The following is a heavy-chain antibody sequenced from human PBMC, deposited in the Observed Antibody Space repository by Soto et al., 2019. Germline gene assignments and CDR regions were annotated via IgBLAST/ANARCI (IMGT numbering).Heavy chain of an antibody. CDR1: GFTFSSYA. CDR3: AKGPGELWFNRYYYYGMDV. V-gene: IGHV3-23*01. J-gene: IGHJ6*02. D-gene: IGHD5-18*01. Sequence: PGGSLRLSCAASGFTFSSYAMSWVRQAPGKGLEWVSAISGSGGSTYYADSVKGRFTISRDNSKNTLYLQMNSLRAEDTAVYYCAKGPGELWFNRYYYYGMDVWGQGTTVTVSS. CDR2: ISGSGGST.